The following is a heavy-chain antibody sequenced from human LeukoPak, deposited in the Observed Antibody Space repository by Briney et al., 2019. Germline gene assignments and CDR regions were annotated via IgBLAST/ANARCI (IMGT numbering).Heavy chain of an antibody. V-gene: IGHV3-NL1*01. D-gene: IGHD2-15*01. CDR1: GFTFSSYG. CDR2: IYPGGST. CDR3: ARAHCSGGTCYPPNFDY. Sequence: GGSLRLSCAASGFTFSSYGMHWVRQAPGKGLEWVSIIYPGGSTYYADSVKGRFTISRDNTRNTLYLQMNSLRAEDTAVYYCARAHCSGGTCYPPNFDYWGQGSLVTVSS. J-gene: IGHJ4*02.